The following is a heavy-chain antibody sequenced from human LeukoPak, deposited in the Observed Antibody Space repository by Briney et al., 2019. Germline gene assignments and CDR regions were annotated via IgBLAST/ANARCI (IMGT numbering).Heavy chain of an antibody. D-gene: IGHD5-18*01. J-gene: IGHJ5*01. V-gene: IGHV4-39*01. CDR2: IYYTGST. CDR1: GVSISTSSYY. Sequence: KTSETLSLTCTVSGVSISTSSYYWDWIRQPPGKRLEWIGSIYYTGSTYYNPSLESRVTISVDTSNNQFSLKLTAVTAADTAVYYCARRGGSLSGYRGTDSWGQGTLVTVSS. CDR3: ARRGGSLSGYRGTDS.